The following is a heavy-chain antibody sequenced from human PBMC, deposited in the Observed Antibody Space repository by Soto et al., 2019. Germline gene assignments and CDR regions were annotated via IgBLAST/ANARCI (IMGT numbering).Heavy chain of an antibody. V-gene: IGHV3-23*01. J-gene: IGHJ3*02. CDR1: GFTFSNYA. CDR3: AKDTAKTTLGGPFDI. D-gene: IGHD1-26*01. Sequence: PGGSLRLSCAASGFTFSNYAMGWVRQAPGKGLEWVSVISGSGVSTYYADSVKGRFTISRDNSKNTLYLQMSSLRAEDTAVYYCAKDTAKTTLGGPFDIWGQGTMVTVSS. CDR2: ISGSGVST.